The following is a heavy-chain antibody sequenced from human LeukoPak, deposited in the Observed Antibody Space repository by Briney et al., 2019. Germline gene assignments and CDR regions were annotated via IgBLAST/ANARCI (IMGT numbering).Heavy chain of an antibody. J-gene: IGHJ5*02. CDR2: INHSGST. CDR3: ARGTMIVVVNWFDP. CDR1: GGSFSGYY. D-gene: IGHD3-22*01. V-gene: IGHV4-34*01. Sequence: PSETLSLTCAVYGGSFSGYYWSWIRQPPGKGLEWIGEINHSGSTNYNPPLKSRVTISVDTSKNQFSLKLSSVTAADTAVYYCARGTMIVVVNWFDPWGQGTLVTVSS.